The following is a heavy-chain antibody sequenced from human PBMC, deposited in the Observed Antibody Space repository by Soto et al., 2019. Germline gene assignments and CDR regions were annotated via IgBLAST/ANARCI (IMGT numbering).Heavy chain of an antibody. D-gene: IGHD2-2*01. CDR1: GYPFISYG. CDR2: ISAYNGNT. Sequence: GASVKVSCKASGYPFISYGISWVRQAPGQGLEWMGWISAYNGNTNYAQKLQGRVTMTTDTSTSTAYMELRSLRSDDTAVYYCARGDIVVVPAPAGGYYYYYGMDVWGQGTTVTVSS. CDR3: ARGDIVVVPAPAGGYYYYYGMDV. V-gene: IGHV1-18*04. J-gene: IGHJ6*02.